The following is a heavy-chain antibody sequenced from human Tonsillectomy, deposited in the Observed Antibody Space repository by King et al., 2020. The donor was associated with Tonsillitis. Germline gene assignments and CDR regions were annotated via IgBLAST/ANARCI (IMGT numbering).Heavy chain of an antibody. D-gene: IGHD3-16*02. J-gene: IGHJ3*02. CDR3: VKDVMDYDYVWGSYRRGAFDI. Sequence: VQLVESGGGLVQPGGSLRLSCSASGFTFRSYAMHWVRQAPGKGLEYVSAISSNGGSTYYADSVKGRFTSSRDNSKNTLYLQMSSLRAEDTAVYYCVKDVMDYDYVWGSYRRGAFDIWGQGTMVTVSS. CDR2: ISSNGGST. CDR1: GFTFRSYA. V-gene: IGHV3-64D*06.